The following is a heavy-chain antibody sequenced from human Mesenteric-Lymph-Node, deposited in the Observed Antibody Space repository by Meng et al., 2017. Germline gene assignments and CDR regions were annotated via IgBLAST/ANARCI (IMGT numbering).Heavy chain of an antibody. J-gene: IGHJ4*02. CDR3: ARDEDGYTFFEY. CDR2: TWHSGST. CDR1: GGSISSANW. Sequence: QLQLQGSGSGLGKPSQTLSLTCAVSGGSISSANWWSWVRQPPGKGLEWIGETWHSGSTNYNPSLKSRVTISVDKSKNQFSLTLNSVTAADTAVYYCARDEDGYTFFEYWSQGTLVTVSS. V-gene: IGHV4-4*02. D-gene: IGHD5-24*01.